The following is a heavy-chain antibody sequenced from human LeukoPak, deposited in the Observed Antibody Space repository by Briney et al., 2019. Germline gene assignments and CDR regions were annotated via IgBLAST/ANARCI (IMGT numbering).Heavy chain of an antibody. D-gene: IGHD3-10*01. Sequence: VGSLRLSCAASGFTFDEYGMSWVRQAPGKGLEWVSGISLNGGSSGYADSVKGRFTISRDNANNSISLQMNSLRVEDTALYYCVRSITMFQYWGQGTLVTVPS. CDR1: GFTFDEYG. V-gene: IGHV3-20*04. CDR3: VRSITMFQY. J-gene: IGHJ1*01. CDR2: ISLNGGSS.